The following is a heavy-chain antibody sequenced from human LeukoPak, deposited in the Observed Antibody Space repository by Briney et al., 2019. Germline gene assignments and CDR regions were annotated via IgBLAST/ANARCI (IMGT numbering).Heavy chain of an antibody. Sequence: GGSLRLSCAASGFIFSNYAMTWVRQAPGKGLVWVSTLSGSGGSAFHADSVRGRFTISRDNSRSTLYLQMNSLRAEDSALYYCARSDYINYPPNYWGQGTLVTVSS. CDR2: LSGSGGSA. V-gene: IGHV3-23*01. D-gene: IGHD4-11*01. CDR3: ARSDYINYPPNY. CDR1: GFIFSNYA. J-gene: IGHJ4*02.